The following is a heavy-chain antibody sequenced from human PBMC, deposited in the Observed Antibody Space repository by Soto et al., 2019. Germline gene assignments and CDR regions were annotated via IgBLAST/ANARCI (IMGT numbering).Heavy chain of an antibody. D-gene: IGHD2-15*01. CDR3: AREPHPVVPDLYLGFDP. Sequence: PGGSLRLSCAASGFTFDDYGMSWVRQAPGKGLEWVSGINWNGGSTGYADSVKGRFTISRDNAKNSLYLQMNSLRAEDTAVYYCAREPHPVVPDLYLGFDPWGQGTLVTVSS. V-gene: IGHV3-20*04. CDR1: GFTFDDYG. CDR2: INWNGGST. J-gene: IGHJ5*02.